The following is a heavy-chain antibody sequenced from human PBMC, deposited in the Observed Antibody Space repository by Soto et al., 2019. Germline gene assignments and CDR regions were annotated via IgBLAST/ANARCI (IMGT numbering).Heavy chain of an antibody. CDR1: GFTFSSYA. D-gene: IGHD5-12*01. CDR2: ITRGGST. V-gene: IGHV3-23*01. CDR3: AKEENERWLQSQWYYLDY. Sequence: EVQLLESGGGWVQPGGSLRLSCAASGFTFSSYAMSWDRQGPGKGLEWVSAITRGGSTYFADSVKGRFAISRDNSKNTVYLQMNSLRAEDTAVYYCAKEENERWLQSQWYYLDYWGQGTLVTVSS. J-gene: IGHJ4*02.